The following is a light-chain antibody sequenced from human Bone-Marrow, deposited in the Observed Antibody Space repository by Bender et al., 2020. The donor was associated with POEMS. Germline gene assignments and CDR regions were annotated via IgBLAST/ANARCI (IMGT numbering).Light chain of an antibody. J-gene: IGLJ3*02. CDR3: CSYATTSLWV. Sequence: QSALAQPRSVSGSPRQAVTISCTGTSSDVGAYNFVSWYRHHPGKAPTLLIYETNKRPSGISNRFSGSTSGTSASLTISGLQAEDDAHYYCCSYATTSLWVFGGGTKLTVL. V-gene: IGLV2-11*01. CDR2: ETN. CDR1: SSDVGAYNF.